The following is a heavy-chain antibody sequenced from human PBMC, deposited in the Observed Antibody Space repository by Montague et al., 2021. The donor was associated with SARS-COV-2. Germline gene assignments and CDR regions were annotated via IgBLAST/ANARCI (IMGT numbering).Heavy chain of an antibody. D-gene: IGHD6-19*01. Sequence: CAISGDSVVENRRRSEELTYEPPSGLDFVCRIHYEYKLYSDYAPSVRGRLTVNPDASKNEFSLELNYVTPEDTAVYYCVRYSGWFYFDFWGQGTLVTVSS. J-gene: IGHJ4*02. V-gene: IGHV6-1*01. CDR2: IHYEYKLYS. CDR1: GDSVVENRRR. CDR3: VRYSGWFYFDF.